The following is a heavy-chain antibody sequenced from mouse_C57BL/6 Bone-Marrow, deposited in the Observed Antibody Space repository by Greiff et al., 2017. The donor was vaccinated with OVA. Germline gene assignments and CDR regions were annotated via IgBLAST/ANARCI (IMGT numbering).Heavy chain of an antibody. V-gene: IGHV1-80*01. D-gene: IGHD1-1*01. CDR3: ARWGTVVAPYFDY. CDR1: GYAFSSYW. J-gene: IGHJ2*01. CDR2: IYPGDGDT. Sequence: QVQLQQSGAELVKPGASVKISCKASGYAFSSYWMNWVKQRPGKGLEWIGKIYPGDGDTNYNGKFKGKATLTADKSSSTAYMQLSSLTSEDSAVYFCARWGTVVAPYFDYWGQGTTLTVSS.